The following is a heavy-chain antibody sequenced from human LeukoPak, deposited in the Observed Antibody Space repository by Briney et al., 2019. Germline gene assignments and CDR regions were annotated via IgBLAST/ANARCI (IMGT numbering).Heavy chain of an antibody. J-gene: IGHJ4*02. V-gene: IGHV3-74*01. CDR1: GFTFSSYW. CDR2: INSDGSST. CDR3: ARVARVLAGAGYGVPYY. Sequence: GGSLRLSCAASGFTFSSYWMHWVRQAPGKGLVWVSRINSDGSSTSYADSVKGRFTISRDNAKNTLYLQMNSLRAEDTAVYYCARVARVLAGAGYGVPYYWGQGTLVTVSS. D-gene: IGHD6-19*01.